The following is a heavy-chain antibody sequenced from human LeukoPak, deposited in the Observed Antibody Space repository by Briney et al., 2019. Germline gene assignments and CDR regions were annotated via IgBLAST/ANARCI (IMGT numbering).Heavy chain of an antibody. J-gene: IGHJ3*02. CDR3: ARDRFGQQPNAFDI. D-gene: IGHD6-13*01. CDR1: GGTFSSYA. V-gene: IGHV1-69*04. Sequence: ASVKVSCKASGGTFSSYAISWVRQAPGQGLEWMGRIIPILGIANYAQKFQGRVTITADKSTSTAYMELSSLRSEDTAVYYCARDRFGQQPNAFDIWGQGTMVTVSS. CDR2: IIPILGIA.